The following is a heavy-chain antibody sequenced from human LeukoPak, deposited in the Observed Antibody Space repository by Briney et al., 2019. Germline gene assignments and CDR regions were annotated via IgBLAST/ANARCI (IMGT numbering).Heavy chain of an antibody. J-gene: IGHJ4*02. V-gene: IGHV4-39*01. D-gene: IGHD3-22*01. CDR3: ARPYYYDSSGYSY. CDR2: IYYSGST. Sequence: PSETLSLTCTVSGGSISSSIYYWGWIRQPPGRGLEWLGSIYYSGSTYYNPSLKSRVTISVDTSKNQFSLKLSSVTAADTAVYYRARPYYYDSSGYSYWGQGTLVTVSS. CDR1: GGSISSSIYY.